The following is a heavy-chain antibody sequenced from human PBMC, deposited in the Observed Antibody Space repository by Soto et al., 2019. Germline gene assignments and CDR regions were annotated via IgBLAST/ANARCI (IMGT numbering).Heavy chain of an antibody. CDR1: GGSFSGYY. V-gene: IGHV4-34*01. CDR2: INHSGST. CDR3: AGGRRIAARVNWFDP. J-gene: IGHJ5*02. Sequence: QVQLQQWGAGLLKPSETLSLTCAVYGGSFSGYYWSWIRQPPGKGLEWIGEINHSGSTNYNPSLKSRFTISVATSKNQCSLKLSSVPAADTAVYYCAGGRRIAARVNWFDPWGQGTLVTVSS. D-gene: IGHD6-6*01.